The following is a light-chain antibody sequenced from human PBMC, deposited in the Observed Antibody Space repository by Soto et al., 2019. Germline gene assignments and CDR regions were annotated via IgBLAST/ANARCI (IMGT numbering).Light chain of an antibody. CDR1: QTISSW. CDR3: QQYSESPWT. J-gene: IGKJ1*01. CDR2: KAS. Sequence: DIQMTQSPSTLSASVGDRVSITCRASQTISSWLAWYQQKPGKAPKLLVYKASSIEGGVPSRFSGSASGTEFSLTISSLQPDDFAIYYCQQYSESPWTFGQGTTVDVK. V-gene: IGKV1-5*03.